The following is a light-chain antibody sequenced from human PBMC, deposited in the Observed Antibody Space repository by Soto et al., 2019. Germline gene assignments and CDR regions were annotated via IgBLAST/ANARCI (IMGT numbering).Light chain of an antibody. Sequence: DIQMTQSPSSLSASVGDRVTITCRASQDLDRWLAWYQQKPGEAPKVLIFAASSLQSGLPSRFRGGGAGRDSSLTISSLQPEDVATYYCQNYNSALLTVGGGTKVDIK. CDR3: QNYNSALLT. V-gene: IGKV1-12*01. CDR1: QDLDRW. J-gene: IGKJ4*01. CDR2: AAS.